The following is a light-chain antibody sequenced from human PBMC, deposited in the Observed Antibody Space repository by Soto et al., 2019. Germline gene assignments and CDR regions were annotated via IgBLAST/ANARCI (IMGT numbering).Light chain of an antibody. CDR2: DVS. CDR1: SSDVGGYNY. V-gene: IGLV2-14*01. CDR3: AAWDDSLNGLI. Sequence: QSALTQPASVSGSPGQSITISCTGTSSDVGGYNYVSWYQQHPGKAPKLMIYDVSNRPSGVSNRFSGSKSGNTASLTISRLQAEDEADYYCAAWDDSLNGLIFGGGTKLTVL. J-gene: IGLJ2*01.